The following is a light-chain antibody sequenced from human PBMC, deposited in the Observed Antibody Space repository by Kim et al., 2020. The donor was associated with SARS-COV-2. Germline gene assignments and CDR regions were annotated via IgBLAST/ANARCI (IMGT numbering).Light chain of an antibody. CDR1: QTISSAY. J-gene: IGKJ2*01. V-gene: IGKV3-20*01. CDR3: QQYGGSVLYT. Sequence: SPGDRATLSCRASQTISSAYVTWYQLKPGQGPKMVMYGAFNRATGIPERFRGSGSGTDYTLTIDRVEPEDFAVYYCQQYGGSVLYTFGQGTKLEIK. CDR2: GAF.